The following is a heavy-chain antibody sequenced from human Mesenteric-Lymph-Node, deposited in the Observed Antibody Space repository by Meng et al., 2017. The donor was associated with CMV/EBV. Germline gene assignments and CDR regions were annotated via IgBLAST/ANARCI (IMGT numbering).Heavy chain of an antibody. V-gene: IGHV4-59*01. J-gene: IGHJ4*02. CDR1: NASMSSYY. D-gene: IGHD3/OR15-3a*01. CDR2: MYYSGST. CDR3: ASRIWTGYYLS. Sequence: SETLSLTCTVTNASMSSYYWSWIRQSPGKGLEWIGHMYYSGSTYYNPSLESRVTISVDMSKNQFSLKLSGMTAADTAVYYCASRIWTGYYLSWGQGTQVTVSS.